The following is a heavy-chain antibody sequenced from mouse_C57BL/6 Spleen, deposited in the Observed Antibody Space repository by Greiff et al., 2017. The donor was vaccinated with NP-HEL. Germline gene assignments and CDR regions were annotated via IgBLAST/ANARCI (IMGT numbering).Heavy chain of an antibody. CDR1: GYTFTDYE. CDR2: IDPETGGT. V-gene: IGHV1-15*01. CDR3: TRSLYYGNYWYFDV. Sequence: QVQLQQSGAELVRPGASVTLSCKASGYTFTDYEMHWVKQTPVHGLEWIGAIDPETGGTAYNQKFKGKAILTADKSSSTSYMELRSLTSEDSAVYYCTRSLYYGNYWYFDVWGTGTTVTVSS. J-gene: IGHJ1*03. D-gene: IGHD2-1*01.